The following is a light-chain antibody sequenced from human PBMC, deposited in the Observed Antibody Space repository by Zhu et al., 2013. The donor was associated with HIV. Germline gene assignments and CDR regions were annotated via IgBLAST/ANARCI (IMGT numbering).Light chain of an antibody. J-gene: IGLJ2*01. CDR2: GKN. CDR3: QVWDSYSLHVL. V-gene: IGLV3-19*01. Sequence: SSDLTQDPAVSVALGRTVRITCQGDSLRRYYASWYQQKPGQAPIVVISGKNSRPSGIPARFSGSNSGNTATLTIRRVEVGDEADYYCQVWDSYSLHVLFGGGTKLTVL. CDR1: SLRRYY.